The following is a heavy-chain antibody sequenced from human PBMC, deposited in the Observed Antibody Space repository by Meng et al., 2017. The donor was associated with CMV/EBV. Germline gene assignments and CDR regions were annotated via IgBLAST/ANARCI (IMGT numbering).Heavy chain of an antibody. CDR3: ARAPLGYCSGGSCYPEPSYGMDV. V-gene: IGHV3-7*01. J-gene: IGHJ6*02. Sequence: GGSLRLSCAASGFTFSSYWMSWVRQAPGKGLEWVANIKQDGSGKYYVDSVKGRFTISRDNAKNSLYLQMNSLRAEDTAVYYCARAPLGYCSGGSCYPEPSYGMDVWGQGTTVTVSS. D-gene: IGHD2-15*01. CDR2: IKQDGSGK. CDR1: GFTFSSYW.